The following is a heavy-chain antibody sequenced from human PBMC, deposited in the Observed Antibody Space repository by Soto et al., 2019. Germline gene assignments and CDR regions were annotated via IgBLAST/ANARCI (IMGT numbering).Heavy chain of an antibody. CDR2: VSHDGRNT. CDR3: AKGGRQWLVTSDFNY. CDR1: GFTFSDYA. V-gene: IGHV3-30*18. J-gene: IGHJ4*02. Sequence: VQLVESGGGVVQPGRSLRLSCAASGFTFSDYAMHWVRQAPGKGLEWVAVVSHDGRNTHYADSVKGRFTISRDSSKNTLSLETTSLRAEDTAVYYCAKGGRQWLVTSDFNYWGQGALVTVSS. D-gene: IGHD6-19*01.